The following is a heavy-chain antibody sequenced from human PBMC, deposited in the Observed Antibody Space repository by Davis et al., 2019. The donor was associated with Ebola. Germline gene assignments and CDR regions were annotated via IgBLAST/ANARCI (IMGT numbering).Heavy chain of an antibody. Sequence: MPSETLSLICAVYGGSFSGYYWSWIRQPPGKGLEWIGEINHSGRTNYNPSLKSRVTISVDTSKNQFSLKLSSVTAADTAVYYCAIQIMGATRVFDYWGQGTVVTVSS. V-gene: IGHV4-34*01. J-gene: IGHJ4*02. CDR3: AIQIMGATRVFDY. CDR2: INHSGRT. CDR1: GGSFSGYY. D-gene: IGHD1-26*01.